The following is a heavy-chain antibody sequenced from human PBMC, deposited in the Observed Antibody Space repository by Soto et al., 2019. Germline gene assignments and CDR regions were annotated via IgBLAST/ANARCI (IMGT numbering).Heavy chain of an antibody. Sequence: PSETLSLTCAVHGGSFSGFYWTWIRQPPGKGLEWIGEINHSGSSNCNPPLKSRVTMSLDTSRNQFSLSLNSVTAADTAVYYCARMAGPWYFDLWGRGTLVTVSS. J-gene: IGHJ2*01. CDR1: GGSFSGFY. CDR2: INHSGSS. CDR3: ARMAGPWYFDL. V-gene: IGHV4-34*01.